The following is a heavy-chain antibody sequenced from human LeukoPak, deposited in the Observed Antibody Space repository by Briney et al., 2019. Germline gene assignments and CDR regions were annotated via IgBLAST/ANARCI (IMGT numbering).Heavy chain of an antibody. CDR1: GGSISSYY. Sequence: SETLSLTCTVSGGSISSYYWSWIRHPAGKGLEWIGRVSTSGATNYNPSLKSRVTMSTDTSKNQFSLSLRSMTAADTAVYYCASLFFDTSGYVDQWGQGTLVTVSS. D-gene: IGHD3-22*01. CDR3: ASLFFDTSGYVDQ. CDR2: VSTSGAT. J-gene: IGHJ5*02. V-gene: IGHV4-4*07.